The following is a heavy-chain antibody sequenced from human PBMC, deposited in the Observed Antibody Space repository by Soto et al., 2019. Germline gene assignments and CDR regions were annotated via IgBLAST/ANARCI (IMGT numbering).Heavy chain of an antibody. Sequence: GGSLRLSCAAAGFTFNRHPLHWVRQAPGKGLEWVAVISHDGNNKYYADSVKGRFTISRDNSMNMLYLQMHGLRTEDTAIFYCARASGHIYATLHGPFDHWGQGALVTVSS. CDR2: ISHDGNNK. J-gene: IGHJ4*02. V-gene: IGHV3-30-3*01. D-gene: IGHD2-8*01. CDR1: GFTFNRHP. CDR3: ARASGHIYATLHGPFDH.